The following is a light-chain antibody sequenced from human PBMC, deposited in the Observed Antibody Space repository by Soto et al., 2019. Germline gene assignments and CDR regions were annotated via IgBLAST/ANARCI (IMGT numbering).Light chain of an antibody. CDR1: SSDVGGYNY. V-gene: IGLV2-14*01. CDR2: DVS. J-gene: IGLJ2*01. Sequence: QSALTQPASVSGSPGQSITISCTGTSSDVGGYNYVSWYQQHPGKAPKLMIYDVSNRPSGVSNRFSGSKSGSTASLTISGLQAEDEADYYCSSYTGSSTVVFGGGTQLTVL. CDR3: SSYTGSSTVV.